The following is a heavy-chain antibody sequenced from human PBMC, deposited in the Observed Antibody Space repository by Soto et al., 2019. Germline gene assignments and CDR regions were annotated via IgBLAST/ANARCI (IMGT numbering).Heavy chain of an antibody. V-gene: IGHV1-18*01. J-gene: IGHJ4*02. CDR1: GYTFTSYG. CDR2: ISAYNGNT. D-gene: IGHD2-15*01. CDR3: AREGADIVVVVAAPYYFEY. Sequence: ASVKVSCKAFGYTFTSYGISWVRQAPGQGLEWMGWISAYNGNTNYAQKFQGRVTMTTDRSTSTAYMELRSLRSDDTAVYYCAREGADIVVVVAAPYYFEYWGQGTLVTVSS.